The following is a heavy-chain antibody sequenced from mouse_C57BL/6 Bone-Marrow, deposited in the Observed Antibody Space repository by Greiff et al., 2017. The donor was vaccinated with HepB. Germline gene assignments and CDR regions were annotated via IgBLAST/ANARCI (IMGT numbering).Heavy chain of an antibody. CDR2: ISYDGSN. V-gene: IGHV3-6*01. CDR1: GYSITSGYY. D-gene: IGHD1-1*01. J-gene: IGHJ2*01. Sequence: EVQLQQSGPGLVKPSQSLSLTCSVTGYSITSGYYWNWIRQFPGNKLEWMGYISYDGSNNYNPSLKNRISITRDTSKNQFFLKLYSFTTEDTATYYCARGHYGSTLYYFDYWGQGTTLTVSS. CDR3: ARGHYGSTLYYFDY.